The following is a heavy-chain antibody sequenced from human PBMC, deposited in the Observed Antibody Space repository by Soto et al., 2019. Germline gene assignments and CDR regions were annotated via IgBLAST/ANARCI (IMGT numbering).Heavy chain of an antibody. J-gene: IGHJ5*02. V-gene: IGHV3-66*01. Sequence: PGGSLRLSCAASGFTVSSNYMSWVRQAPGKGLEWVSVIYSGGSTYYADSVKGRFTISRDNSKNTLYLQMNSLRAEDTAVYYCASRIRHLGESSWGQGTLVTVSS. CDR2: IYSGGST. CDR1: GFTVSSNY. CDR3: ASRIRHLGESS. D-gene: IGHD3-16*01.